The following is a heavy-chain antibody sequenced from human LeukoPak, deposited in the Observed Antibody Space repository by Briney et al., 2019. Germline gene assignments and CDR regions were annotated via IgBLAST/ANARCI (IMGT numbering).Heavy chain of an antibody. D-gene: IGHD4-17*01. Sequence: ASVKVSCKASGYTFTSYAMNWVRQAPGQGLEWMGWINTNTGNPTYAQGFTGRFVFSLDTSVSTAYLQISSLKAEDTAVYYCARPGAVTTPSPRYYMDVWGKGTTVTVSS. V-gene: IGHV7-4-1*02. CDR1: GYTFTSYA. CDR3: ARPGAVTTPSPRYYMDV. J-gene: IGHJ6*03. CDR2: INTNTGNP.